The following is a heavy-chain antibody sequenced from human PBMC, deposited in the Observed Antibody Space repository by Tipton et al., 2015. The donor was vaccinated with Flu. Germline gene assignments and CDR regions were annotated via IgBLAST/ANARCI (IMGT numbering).Heavy chain of an antibody. CDR2: TYFTGST. J-gene: IGHJ5*02. Sequence: LRLSCTVSGGSISSHYWSWIRQPPGKGLEWIGYTYFTGSTKYSSSLKSRVTISVDTSKNQFSLKLSSVTAADTAVYYCARACGSGGNRWFDPWGQGALVTVSS. CDR3: ARACGSGGNRWFDP. D-gene: IGHD2-15*01. V-gene: IGHV4-59*08. CDR1: GGSISSHY.